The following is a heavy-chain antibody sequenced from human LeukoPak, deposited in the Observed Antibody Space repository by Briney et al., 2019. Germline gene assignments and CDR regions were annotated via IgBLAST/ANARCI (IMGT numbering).Heavy chain of an antibody. CDR2: ISVSGNT. CDR3: ARDTRDYYDSSGYYESDRGGLLKRGYFDY. J-gene: IGHJ4*02. D-gene: IGHD3-22*01. V-gene: IGHV3-23*01. CDR1: GFTLSSYA. Sequence: GGSLRLSCAASGFTLSSYAMSWVRQGPGKGLEWVSAISVSGNTYHADSVKGRFTISRDSSKNTLYLQMNSLRAGDAAVYYCARDTRDYYDSSGYYESDRGGLLKRGYFDYWGQGTLVTVSS.